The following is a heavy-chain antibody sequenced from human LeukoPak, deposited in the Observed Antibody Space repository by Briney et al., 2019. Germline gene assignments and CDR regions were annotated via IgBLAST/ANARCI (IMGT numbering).Heavy chain of an antibody. D-gene: IGHD3-3*01. CDR1: GGTFSSYA. CDR2: IIPIFGTA. J-gene: IGHJ3*02. CDR3: ARAERITIFGVVIRTDAFDI. V-gene: IGHV1-69*05. Sequence: SVKVSCKASGGTFSSYAISWVRQAPGQGLEWMGRIIPIFGTANYAQKFQGRVTITTDESTSTAYMELSSLRSDDTAVYYCARAERITIFGVVIRTDAFDIWGQGTMVTVSS.